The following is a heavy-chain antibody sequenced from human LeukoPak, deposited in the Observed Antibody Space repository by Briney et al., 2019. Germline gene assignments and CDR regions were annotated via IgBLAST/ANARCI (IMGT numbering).Heavy chain of an antibody. D-gene: IGHD3-10*01. Sequence: GGCLRLSCTASGITLCDNAVGWVRQAPAEGQGWVGFIRSQAYGGTIEYAASVKGRFTIPREDTKRIAYLQMNSLKTDDTAVYYCARLGEGRPDEPTTSYFDYWGQGTLVTVSS. J-gene: IGHJ4*02. V-gene: IGHV3-49*04. CDR3: ARLGEGRPDEPTTSYFDY. CDR2: IRSQAYGGTI. CDR1: GITLCDNA.